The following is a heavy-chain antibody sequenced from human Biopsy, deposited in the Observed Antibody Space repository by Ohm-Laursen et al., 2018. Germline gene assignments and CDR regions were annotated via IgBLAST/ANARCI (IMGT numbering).Heavy chain of an antibody. CDR3: ASLCSAMNCDKDFES. J-gene: IGHJ4*02. D-gene: IGHD2-15*01. CDR1: GFTFSLYW. CDR2: ISSDGSST. Sequence: GSLRLSCAASGFTFSLYWMHWVRQVEGKGLEWVARISSDGSSTTYADSVRSRFTISRNNGRNTLYLQMNSLRAEDTAMYYCASLCSAMNCDKDFESWGRGTLVAVSS. V-gene: IGHV3-74*01.